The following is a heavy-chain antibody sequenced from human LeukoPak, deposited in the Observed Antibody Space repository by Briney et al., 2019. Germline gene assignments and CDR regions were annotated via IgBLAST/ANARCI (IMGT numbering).Heavy chain of an antibody. Sequence: PGGSLRLSCAASGFTFDDYAMHWVRQAPGKGLEWVSGISWNSGSIGYADSVKGRFTISRDNAKNSLYLQMNSPRAEDMALYYCAKDRESVAGSYYFDYWGQGTLVTVSS. J-gene: IGHJ4*02. CDR1: GFTFDDYA. CDR3: AKDRESVAGSYYFDY. D-gene: IGHD6-19*01. V-gene: IGHV3-9*03. CDR2: ISWNSGSI.